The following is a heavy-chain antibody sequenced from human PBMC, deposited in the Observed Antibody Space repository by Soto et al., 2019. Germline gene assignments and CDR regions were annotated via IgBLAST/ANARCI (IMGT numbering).Heavy chain of an antibody. CDR3: AHRRGDLLTGHYYFDY. CDR2: ISWDGEK. V-gene: IGHV2-5*02. Sequence: ITLKESGPTLVKPTQTLTLTCTFSGFSLNTRGVGVGWIRQPPGKALEWLAIISWDGEKRYSPSLKSRLTSTKDTSENQVVLTMTNMDPVDTATYYYAHRRGDLLTGHYYFDYWGQGTLVTVSS. J-gene: IGHJ4*02. D-gene: IGHD3-9*01. CDR1: GFSLNTRGVG.